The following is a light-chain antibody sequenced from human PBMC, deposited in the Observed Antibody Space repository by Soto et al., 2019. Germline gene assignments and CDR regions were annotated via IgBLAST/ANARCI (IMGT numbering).Light chain of an antibody. CDR3: LQHNSYPWT. CDR1: QGVSNR. Sequence: DIQMTQSPSAMSASVGDRITITCRASQGVSNRLVWFQQKPGKVPKRLIFAATLLQGGVPSRFSGSGSGKEFTLTISGLQAEDFATYYCLQHNSYPWTFGPGTKV. J-gene: IGKJ1*01. CDR2: AAT. V-gene: IGKV1-17*03.